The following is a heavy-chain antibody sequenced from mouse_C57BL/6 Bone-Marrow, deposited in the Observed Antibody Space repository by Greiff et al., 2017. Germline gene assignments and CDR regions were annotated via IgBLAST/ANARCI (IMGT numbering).Heavy chain of an antibody. CDR1: GFTFSSYG. CDR2: ISSGGSYT. CDR3: AGYSRRDWYFDV. Sequence: EVKLVESGGDLVKPGGSLKLSCAASGFTFSSYGMSWVRQTPDKRLEWVATISSGGSYTYYPDSVKGRFTISRDNAKNTLYLQMSSLKSEDTAMCDCAGYSRRDWYFDVWGTGTTVTVSS. J-gene: IGHJ1*03. D-gene: IGHD1-2*01. V-gene: IGHV5-6*02.